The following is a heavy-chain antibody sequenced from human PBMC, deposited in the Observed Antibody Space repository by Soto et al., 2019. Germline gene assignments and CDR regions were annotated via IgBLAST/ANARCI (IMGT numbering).Heavy chain of an antibody. V-gene: IGHV3-66*01. CDR2: IYSGGST. D-gene: IGHD4-17*01. CDR3: ARERPYGDYFDY. CDR1: GFTVSSNY. Sequence: GGSLRLSCAASGFTVSSNYMSWVRQAPGKGLEWVSVIYSGGSTYYADSVKGRFTISRDNSKNTLYLQMNSLRAEDTAVYYCARERPYGDYFDYWGQGTLVTVSS. J-gene: IGHJ4*02.